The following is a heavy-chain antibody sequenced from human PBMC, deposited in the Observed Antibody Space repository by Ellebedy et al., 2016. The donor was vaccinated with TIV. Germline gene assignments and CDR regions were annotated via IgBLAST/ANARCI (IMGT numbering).Heavy chain of an antibody. D-gene: IGHD3-3*01. CDR1: GFSFSPQW. CDR3: AREHWSSLPS. Sequence: PGGSLRLSCAASGFSFSPQWMSWVPQAPGKGLVWLSGITGDGSGTNYADSVRGRFIISRDNAKNTLYLQMNSLGADDTAVYYCAREHWSSLPSWGQGTMVTVSS. CDR2: ITGDGSGT. J-gene: IGHJ5*02. V-gene: IGHV3-74*01.